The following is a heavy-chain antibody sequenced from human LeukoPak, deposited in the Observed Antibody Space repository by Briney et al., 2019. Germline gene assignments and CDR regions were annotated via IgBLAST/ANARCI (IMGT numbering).Heavy chain of an antibody. CDR2: FYNSDST. Sequence: GGSLRLSCAASGFTVSSYYMSWVRQAPGKGLEWVSVFYNSDSTYHADSVKGRFSISRDNSKNMLYLQMNSLRAEDTAVYYCARDGPRSSYSSSWYHSVSLGNYWYFDLWGRGTLVTVSS. CDR3: ARDGPRSSYSSSWYHSVSLGNYWYFDL. CDR1: GFTVSSYY. J-gene: IGHJ2*01. D-gene: IGHD6-13*01. V-gene: IGHV3-66*01.